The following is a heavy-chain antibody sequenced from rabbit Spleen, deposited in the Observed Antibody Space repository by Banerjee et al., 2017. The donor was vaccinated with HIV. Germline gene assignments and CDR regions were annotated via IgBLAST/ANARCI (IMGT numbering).Heavy chain of an antibody. CDR2: AYAGSSGST. J-gene: IGHJ6*01. Sequence: QSLEESGGGLVKPGAALTLTCKASGFSFNSGYDMCRASQAPGKGLEWVACAYAGSSGSTYSATWAKGRFTISKTSTTVTLQMTSLTAADTATYFCASDAGTSFSTYGMDLWGPGTLVTVS. V-gene: IGHV1S40*01. CDR3: ASDAGTSFSTYGMDL. CDR1: GFSFNSGYD. D-gene: IGHD8-1*01.